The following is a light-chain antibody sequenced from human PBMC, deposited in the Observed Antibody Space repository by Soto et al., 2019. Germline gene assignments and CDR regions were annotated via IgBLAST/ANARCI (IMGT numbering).Light chain of an antibody. CDR1: QSLLHSNGYNY. V-gene: IGKV2-28*01. Sequence: LMTQSPLSLPVTLGQPASISCRSSQSLLHSNGYNYLDWYLQKPGQSPQLLIYLGSNRASGVPDRFSGSGSGTDFTLKISRVEAEDVGVYYCMQGSHWPPITFGQGTRLEIK. CDR2: LGS. J-gene: IGKJ5*01. CDR3: MQGSHWPPIT.